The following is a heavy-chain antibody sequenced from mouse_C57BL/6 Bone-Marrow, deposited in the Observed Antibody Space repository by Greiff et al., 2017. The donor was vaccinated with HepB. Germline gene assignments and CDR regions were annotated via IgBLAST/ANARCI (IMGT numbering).Heavy chain of an antibody. J-gene: IGHJ1*03. CDR1: GFNIKDYY. V-gene: IGHV14-2*01. D-gene: IGHD1-1*01. CDR2: IDPEDGKT. Sequence: EVQLQQSGAELVKPGASVKLSCTASGFNIKDYYMHWVKQRTEQGLEWIGRIDPEDGKTKYAPKFQGKATITADTSSNTAYLQLSSLTSEDTAVYYCARDYGSSYGYFDVWGTGTTVTVSS. CDR3: ARDYGSSYGYFDV.